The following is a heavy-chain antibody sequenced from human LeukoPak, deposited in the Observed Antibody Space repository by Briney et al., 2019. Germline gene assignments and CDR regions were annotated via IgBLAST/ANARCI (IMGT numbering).Heavy chain of an antibody. CDR2: IRYDGSNK. Sequence: PGGSLRLSCAASGFTFTSFTMHWVRQAPGRGLDWVAFIRYDGSNKFYADSVKGRITISRDNSKNTLYLQMNSLRAEDTAVYYCAKGYCSSSSCYRDYYYYMDVWGKGTTVTVSS. J-gene: IGHJ6*03. CDR3: AKGYCSSSSCYRDYYYYMDV. CDR1: GFTFTSFT. V-gene: IGHV3-30*02. D-gene: IGHD2-2*02.